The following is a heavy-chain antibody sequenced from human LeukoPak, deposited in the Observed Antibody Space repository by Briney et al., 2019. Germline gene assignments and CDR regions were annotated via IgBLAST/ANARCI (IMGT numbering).Heavy chain of an antibody. CDR3: ARPRAYDSRDLDY. CDR1: GFTFGTYW. V-gene: IGHV3-74*01. J-gene: IGHJ4*02. Sequence: PGGSLRLSCAASGFTFGTYWMHWVRRAPGKGLVWVSRLDTDGTDTAYADSVKGRFTISRDNAKNTLYLQMNSLRAEDTAVYYCARPRAYDSRDLDYWGQGTLVTVSS. D-gene: IGHD3-16*01. CDR2: LDTDGTDT.